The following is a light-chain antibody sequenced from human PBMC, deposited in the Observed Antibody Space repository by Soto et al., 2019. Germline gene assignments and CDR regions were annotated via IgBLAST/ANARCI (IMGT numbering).Light chain of an antibody. J-gene: IGLJ3*02. Sequence: LTQPASVSGSPGQSITISCTGTSSDIGTYNSVSWYQHHPGKAPKLLIFEVIDRPSGVSDRFSGSKSGKTASLTISGLQPEDEADYYCCSYTSTYSLVFGGGTKVTVL. V-gene: IGLV2-14*01. CDR3: CSYTSTYSLV. CDR1: SSDIGTYNS. CDR2: EVI.